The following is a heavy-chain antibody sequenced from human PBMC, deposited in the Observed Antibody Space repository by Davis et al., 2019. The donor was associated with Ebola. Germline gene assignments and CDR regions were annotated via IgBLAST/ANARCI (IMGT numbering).Heavy chain of an antibody. CDR2: IDWDDDK. Sequence: SGPTLVKPTQTLTLTCTFSGFSLSTSGMCVSWIRQPPGKALEWLARIDWDDDKYYSTSLKTRLTISKDTSKNQVVLTMTNMDPVDTATYYCAHMTTFTTLYGLDVWGQGTTVTVSS. V-gene: IGHV2-70*12. CDR3: AHMTTFTTLYGLDV. CDR1: GFSLSTSGMC. D-gene: IGHD4-11*01. J-gene: IGHJ6*02.